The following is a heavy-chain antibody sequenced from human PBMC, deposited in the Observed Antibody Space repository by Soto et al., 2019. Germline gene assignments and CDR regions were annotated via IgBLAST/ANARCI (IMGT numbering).Heavy chain of an antibody. D-gene: IGHD3-16*01. Sequence: EGQLLQSGGDLVQPGGSLRLSCAGSGLTLRSYAMTWIRQTPEKGLEWVSTISGRSDVTSYADSVNGRFTVSRDNSKNPLYLQMNSLRPDDTAIYYCAKGGPFTGGFDPWGQGTLVTVSA. CDR2: ISGRSDVT. CDR1: GLTLRSYA. J-gene: IGHJ5*02. V-gene: IGHV3-23*01. CDR3: AKGGPFTGGFDP.